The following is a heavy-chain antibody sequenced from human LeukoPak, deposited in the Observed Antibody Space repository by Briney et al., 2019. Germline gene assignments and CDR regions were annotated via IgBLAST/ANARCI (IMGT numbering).Heavy chain of an antibody. V-gene: IGHV3-NL1*01. Sequence: GGSLRLSCAASGFTFSSYGMHWVRQAPGKGLEWVATVLGSGVPTYYADSVQGRFTISRDNSKNTLYLQMNSLRAEDTAVYYCAKDSTVDYYYGMDVWGQGTTVTVSS. J-gene: IGHJ6*02. CDR3: AKDSTVDYYYGMDV. CDR2: VLGSGVPT. CDR1: GFTFSSYG.